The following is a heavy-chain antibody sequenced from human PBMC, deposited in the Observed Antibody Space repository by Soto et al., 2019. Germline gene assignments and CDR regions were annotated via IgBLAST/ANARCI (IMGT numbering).Heavy chain of an antibody. Sequence: QVQLVQSGAEVKKPGSSVKVSCKASGGTFSSYAISWVRQAPGQGLEWMGGIIPIFGTANYAQKCQGRVTITADESTSTAYMELSSLRSEDTAVYYCARGATMFRGLNYGIDVWGQGTTDTVSS. D-gene: IGHD3-10*01. CDR1: GGTFSSYA. CDR3: ARGATMFRGLNYGIDV. CDR2: IIPIFGTA. J-gene: IGHJ6*02. V-gene: IGHV1-69*01.